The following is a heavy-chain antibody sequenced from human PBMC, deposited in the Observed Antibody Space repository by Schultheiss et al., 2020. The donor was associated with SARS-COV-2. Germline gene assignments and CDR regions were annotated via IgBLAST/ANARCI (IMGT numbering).Heavy chain of an antibody. CDR3: ARTGSGWYGGFDY. V-gene: IGHV3-30*04. Sequence: GGSLRLSFEASGFTFSSYAMHWVRQAPGKGLEWVAVISYDGSNKYYADSVKGRFTISRDNSKNTLYVQMNSLRIEDTAVYYCARTGSGWYGGFDYWGQGTLVTVSS. CDR2: ISYDGSNK. D-gene: IGHD6-19*01. J-gene: IGHJ4*02. CDR1: GFTFSSYA.